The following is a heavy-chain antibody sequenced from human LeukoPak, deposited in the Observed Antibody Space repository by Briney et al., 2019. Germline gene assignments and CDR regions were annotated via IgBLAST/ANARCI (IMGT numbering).Heavy chain of an antibody. Sequence: PGRSLRLSCAASGFTFSTFALHWVRQAPGKAPQWVAAISYDGNRMYYADSVKGRFTISRDNAKNSLYLQMNSLRAEDTAVYYCARDPGIAAAGNMDWGQGTLVTVSS. J-gene: IGHJ4*02. D-gene: IGHD6-13*01. CDR3: ARDPGIAAAGNMD. V-gene: IGHV3-30-3*01. CDR2: ISYDGNRM. CDR1: GFTFSTFA.